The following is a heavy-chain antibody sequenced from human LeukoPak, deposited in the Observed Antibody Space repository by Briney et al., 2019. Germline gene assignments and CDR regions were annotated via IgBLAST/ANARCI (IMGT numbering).Heavy chain of an antibody. Sequence: GRSLRLSCAASGFTFSSYAMSWVRQAPGKGLEWVSAISGSGGSTYYADSVKGWFTISRDNSKNTLYLQMNSLRAEDTAVYYCAKGGRYRVGATYGWGQGTLVTVSS. J-gene: IGHJ4*02. CDR1: GFTFSSYA. D-gene: IGHD1-26*01. CDR2: ISGSGGST. V-gene: IGHV3-23*01. CDR3: AKGGRYRVGATYG.